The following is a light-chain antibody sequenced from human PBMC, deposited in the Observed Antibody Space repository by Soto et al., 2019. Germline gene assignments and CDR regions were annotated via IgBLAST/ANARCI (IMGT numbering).Light chain of an antibody. V-gene: IGKV3-20*01. CDR1: QSVSSSY. Sequence: EIVLTQSPGTLSLSPGERATLSCRASQSVSSSYLAWYQQKPGQAPRLLIYGASSRATGIPDRFSGSWSGTDFTLTISRLETEDFAVYYCQQYGSSRTFGQGTKVEIK. CDR2: GAS. J-gene: IGKJ1*01. CDR3: QQYGSSRT.